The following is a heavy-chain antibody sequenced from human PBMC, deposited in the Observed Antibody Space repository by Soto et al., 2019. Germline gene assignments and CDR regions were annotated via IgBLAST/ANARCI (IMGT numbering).Heavy chain of an antibody. J-gene: IGHJ5*02. CDR1: GGSISSGDYY. V-gene: IGHV4-30-4*01. CDR3: ARERPDGSRLDP. CDR2: IYYSGST. Sequence: QVQLQESGPGLVKPSQTLSLTCTVSGGSISSGDYYWSWIRQPPGKGLEWIGHIYYSGSTYYNPSLKSRVTISVDTSKHQFSRKLSSVTAADTAVYYCARERPDGSRLDPWGQGTLVTVSS. D-gene: IGHD6-13*01.